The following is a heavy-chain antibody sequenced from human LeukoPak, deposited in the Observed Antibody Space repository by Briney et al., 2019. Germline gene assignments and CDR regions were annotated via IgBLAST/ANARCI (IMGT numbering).Heavy chain of an antibody. CDR3: ARDWNTISYMDV. V-gene: IGHV1-8*02. J-gene: IGHJ6*03. CDR1: GYTFTGYD. CDR2: MNPNSGNT. Sequence: GASVKVSCKASGYTFTGYDINWVRQATGQGLEWVGWMNPNSGNTGYAQKFQGRVTMTRNTSISTAYMELSSLRSEDTAVYYCARDWNTISYMDVWGKGTTVTVSS. D-gene: IGHD3-3*01.